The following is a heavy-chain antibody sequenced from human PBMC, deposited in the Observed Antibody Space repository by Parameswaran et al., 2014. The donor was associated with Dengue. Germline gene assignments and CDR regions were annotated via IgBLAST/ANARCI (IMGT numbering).Heavy chain of an antibody. CDR1: GFTFSSYA. CDR3: AKTNGWYLDGYFDY. CDR2: ISGSSGGT. J-gene: IGHJ4*02. Sequence: GGSLRLSYAASGFTFSSYAMSWVRQAPGKGLEWVSSISGSSGGTYDADSVKGRFTISRDNSKNTLYLQMNSLRAEDTAVYYCAKTNGWYLDGYFDYWGQGTLVTVSS. V-gene: IGHV3-23*01. D-gene: IGHD6-19*01.